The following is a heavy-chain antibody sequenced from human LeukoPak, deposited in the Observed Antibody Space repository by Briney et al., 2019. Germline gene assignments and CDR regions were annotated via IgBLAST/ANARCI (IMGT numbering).Heavy chain of an antibody. CDR1: GGTFSSYA. Sequence: GASVKVSCKASGGTFSSYAISWVRQAPRQGLEWMGGIIPIFGTANYAQKFQGRVTITADESTSTAYMELSSLRSEDTAVYYCATGAAIRSYYYGMDVWGQGTTVTVSS. CDR2: IIPIFGTA. D-gene: IGHD2-21*01. J-gene: IGHJ6*02. CDR3: ATGAAIRSYYYGMDV. V-gene: IGHV1-69*01.